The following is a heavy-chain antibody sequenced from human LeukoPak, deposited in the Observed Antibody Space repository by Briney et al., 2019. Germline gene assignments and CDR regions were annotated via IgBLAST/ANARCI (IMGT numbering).Heavy chain of an antibody. CDR3: ARLGRSSTSCYYFDY. D-gene: IGHD2-2*01. CDR2: IYYSGST. Sequence: SETLSLTCTVSGGSISSYYWSWIRQPPGKGLEWIGYIYYSGSTNYNPSLKSRVTISVDRSKNQFSLKLSSVTAADTAVYYCARLGRSSTSCYYFDYWGQGTLVTVSS. V-gene: IGHV4-59*08. J-gene: IGHJ4*02. CDR1: GGSISSYY.